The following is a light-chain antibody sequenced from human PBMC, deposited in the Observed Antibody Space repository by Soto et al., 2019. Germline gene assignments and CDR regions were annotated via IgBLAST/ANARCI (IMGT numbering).Light chain of an antibody. CDR1: SSNIGAGYD. CDR2: GTS. V-gene: IGLV1-40*01. J-gene: IGLJ1*01. Sequence: QAVVTQPPSLSGAPGQRVSISCTGSSSNIGAGYDVHWYQQLPGTAPKLLIFGTSNRPSGVPDRFSGSKSGTSASLAITGLQAEDEAEYYCQSYDSSLSGYVFGTGTKVTVL. CDR3: QSYDSSLSGYV.